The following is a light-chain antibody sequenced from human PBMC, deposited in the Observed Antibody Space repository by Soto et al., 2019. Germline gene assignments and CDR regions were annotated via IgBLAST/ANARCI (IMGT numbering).Light chain of an antibody. CDR3: QQFNSYPLT. CDR1: QGIDTA. CDR2: DAS. V-gene: IGKV1-13*02. J-gene: IGKJ4*01. Sequence: AIQLTQSPSSLPASVGDRVTITCRASQGIDTALAWYQQKPGKAPNLLIYDASSLKSGVPSRFSGSGSGTDFTLTISSQQPEDFATYYCQQFNSYPLTFGGGTKVEIK.